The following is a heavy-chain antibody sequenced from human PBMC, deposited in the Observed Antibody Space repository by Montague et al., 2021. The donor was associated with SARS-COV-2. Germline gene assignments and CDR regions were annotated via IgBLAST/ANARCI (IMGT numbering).Heavy chain of an antibody. D-gene: IGHD4-17*01. CDR2: IFSGGSST. V-gene: IGHV3-23*03. Sequence: SLRLSCAASGFTFRSYAMSWVRQAPGKGLEWVSVIFSGGSSTYYVDSVKGRFTISRDDSKNTLFLQMNSLRAEDTAVYYCAKAGDQGNYYGLDAWGQGTTVTASS. CDR1: GFTFRSYA. CDR3: AKAGDQGNYYGLDA. J-gene: IGHJ6*02.